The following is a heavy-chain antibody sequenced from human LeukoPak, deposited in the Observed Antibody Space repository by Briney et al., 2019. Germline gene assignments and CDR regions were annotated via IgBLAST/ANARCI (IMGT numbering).Heavy chain of an antibody. V-gene: IGHV4-59*01. CDR2: IYYTGST. Sequence: GSLRLSCAASGYTYNRYVMNWVRQAPGKGLEWIGYIYYTGSTNYNPSLKSRVTILVDTSKNQFSLKLTSVTAADTAVYYCARVPSSGSYRDAFDIWGQGTMVTVSS. CDR3: ARVPSSGSYRDAFDI. CDR1: GYTYNRYV. D-gene: IGHD6-19*01. J-gene: IGHJ3*02.